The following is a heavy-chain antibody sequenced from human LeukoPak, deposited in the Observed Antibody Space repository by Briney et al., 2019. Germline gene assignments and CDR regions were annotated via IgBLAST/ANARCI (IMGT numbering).Heavy chain of an antibody. CDR2: IYYSGTT. J-gene: IGHJ4*02. Sequence: KTSETLSLTCTVSGGSISSYYWSWIRQSPGKGLEWIGYIYYSGTTSYNPSLKSRVTISLDTSKNQFSLKLSSVTAADTAVYYCAGGANWGSPDYWGQGTLVTVSS. CDR1: GGSISSYY. D-gene: IGHD7-27*01. V-gene: IGHV4-59*01. CDR3: AGGANWGSPDY.